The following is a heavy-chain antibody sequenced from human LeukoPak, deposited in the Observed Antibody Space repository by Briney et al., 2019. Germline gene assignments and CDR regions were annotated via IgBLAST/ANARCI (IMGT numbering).Heavy chain of an antibody. Sequence: SVKVSCKASGGTFSSYAISWVRQAPGQGLEWMGGIIPIFGTANYAQKFQGRVTITTDESTSTAYMELSSLRSEDTAVYYCARGSLQAHGSGSLPMDVWGKGTTVIVSS. CDR1: GGTFSSYA. D-gene: IGHD1-26*01. CDR3: ARGSLQAHGSGSLPMDV. J-gene: IGHJ6*04. CDR2: IIPIFGTA. V-gene: IGHV1-69*05.